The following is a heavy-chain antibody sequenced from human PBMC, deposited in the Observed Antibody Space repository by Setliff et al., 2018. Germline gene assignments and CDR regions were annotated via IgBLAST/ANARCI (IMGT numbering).Heavy chain of an antibody. V-gene: IGHV1-69*05. CDR3: ARVPSNWGIDY. CDR2: IIPIFGTT. Sequence: VKVSCKASGGTFKNYGISWVRQAPGQGLEWMGGIIPIFGTTNYAQEFQGRATIITDESTSTAYMELSSLRSEDTAVYYCARVPSNWGIDYWGQGTLVTVSS. J-gene: IGHJ4*02. CDR1: GGTFKNYG. D-gene: IGHD7-27*01.